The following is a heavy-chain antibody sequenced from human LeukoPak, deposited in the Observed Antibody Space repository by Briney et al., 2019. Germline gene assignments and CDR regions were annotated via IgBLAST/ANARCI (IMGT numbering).Heavy chain of an antibody. CDR2: INPNSGDT. Sequence: ASVKVSCKASGYSFTAYYMHWVRQAPGQGPEWMGWINPNSGDTKYAQKFQGGVTMTRDTSISTVYTELSSLRSDDTAVYYCAKDRGSYYRQDFDYWGQGTLVTVSP. J-gene: IGHJ4*02. V-gene: IGHV1-2*02. D-gene: IGHD3-16*01. CDR1: GYSFTAYY. CDR3: AKDRGSYYRQDFDY.